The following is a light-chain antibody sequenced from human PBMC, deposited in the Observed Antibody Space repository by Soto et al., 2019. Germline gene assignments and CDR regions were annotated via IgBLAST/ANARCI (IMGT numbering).Light chain of an antibody. CDR2: GAS. CDR1: QSVSSSY. Sequence: EIVLTQSPGTLSLSPGERATLSCRASQSVSSSYLAWYQQKPGQAPRLLIYGASSRATGIPDRFSVSAYGTDFTLTISKLEPEDFAVYYCQHYGTSALFGPGTKVDIK. CDR3: QHYGTSAL. V-gene: IGKV3-20*01. J-gene: IGKJ3*01.